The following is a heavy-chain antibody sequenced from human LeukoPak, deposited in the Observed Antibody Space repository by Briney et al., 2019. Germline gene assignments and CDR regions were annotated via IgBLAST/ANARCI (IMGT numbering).Heavy chain of an antibody. CDR1: GGSISGYY. CDR2: IYDSGST. J-gene: IGHJ3*02. Sequence: SETLSLTCTVSGGSISGYYWSWIRQPSGKGLECIGYIYDSGSTNYNPSLKSRVTISVDTSKNQFSLKLTSVTAADTAVYYCARLLTAVTSHAFDIWGQGTMVTVSS. D-gene: IGHD4-17*01. V-gene: IGHV4-59*01. CDR3: ARLLTAVTSHAFDI.